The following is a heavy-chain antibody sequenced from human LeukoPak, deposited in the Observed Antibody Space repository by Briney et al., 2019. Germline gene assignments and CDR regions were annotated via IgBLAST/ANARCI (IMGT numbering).Heavy chain of an antibody. CDR3: ARDIWGSGCHPCGYFDY. CDR1: GFNFKNYW. Sequence: SGGSLRLSCAASGFNFKNYWMHWVRQAPGKGLEWVAVISYDGSNKYYADSVKGRFTISRDNSKNTLYLQMNSLRAEDTAVYYCARDIWGSGCHPCGYFDYWGQGTLVTVSS. CDR2: ISYDGSNK. D-gene: IGHD6-19*01. V-gene: IGHV3-30-3*01. J-gene: IGHJ4*02.